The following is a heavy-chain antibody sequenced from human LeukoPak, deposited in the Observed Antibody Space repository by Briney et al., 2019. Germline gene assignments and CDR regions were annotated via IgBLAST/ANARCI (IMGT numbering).Heavy chain of an antibody. CDR3: ARADSGWYALFDS. V-gene: IGHV4-59*01. CDR2: IHYSGST. D-gene: IGHD6-19*01. Sequence: SETLSLTCTVSGGSFSINYWSWIRQPPGKGLEWIGYIHYSGSTTYNPSLKRRVSISLDTSENQFSLKLRPVTAADTAVYYCARADSGWYALFDSWGQGTLVTVSS. CDR1: GGSFSINY. J-gene: IGHJ4*02.